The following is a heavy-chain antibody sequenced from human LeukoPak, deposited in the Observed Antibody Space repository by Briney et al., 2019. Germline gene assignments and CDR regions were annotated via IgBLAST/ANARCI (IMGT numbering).Heavy chain of an antibody. CDR3: ASNYYGSGSYHNWFAP. Sequence: SETLSLTCAVYGGSFSGYYWSWIRQPPGKGLEWIGEINNSGSTNYNPSLRSRVTISVDTSKNQFSLKLSSVTAADTAVSYCASNYYGSGSYHNWFAPWGQGTLVTVSS. J-gene: IGHJ5*02. CDR1: GGSFSGYY. D-gene: IGHD3-10*01. V-gene: IGHV4-34*01. CDR2: INNSGST.